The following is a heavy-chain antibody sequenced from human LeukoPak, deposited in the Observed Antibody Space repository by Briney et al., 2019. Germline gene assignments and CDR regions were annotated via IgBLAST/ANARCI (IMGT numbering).Heavy chain of an antibody. CDR1: GGSFSVYY. Sequence: SETLSLTCAVYGGSFSVYYWSWIRQPPGKGLEWIGEISHSGSTNYNPSLKNRVTISVDTSKNQFSLKLSSVTAADTPVYYCARGVIVVVSLNWFDPWGQGTLVTVSS. V-gene: IGHV4-34*01. CDR2: ISHSGST. J-gene: IGHJ5*02. D-gene: IGHD3-22*01. CDR3: ARGVIVVVSLNWFDP.